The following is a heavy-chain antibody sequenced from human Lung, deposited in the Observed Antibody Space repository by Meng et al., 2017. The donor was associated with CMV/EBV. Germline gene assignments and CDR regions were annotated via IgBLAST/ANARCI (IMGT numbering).Heavy chain of an antibody. Sequence: GEXXKISCTASGFTFSTYDFHWVRQPTGKGLEWASSIGTVGDTYSIGSVKGRFIISREDAKNPVYLQMNGLRNWETGLYFCARARSPTHFDYWGQGALVTVSS. CDR2: IGTVGDT. CDR3: ARARSPTHFDY. V-gene: IGHV3-13*01. CDR1: GFTFSTYD. J-gene: IGHJ4*02.